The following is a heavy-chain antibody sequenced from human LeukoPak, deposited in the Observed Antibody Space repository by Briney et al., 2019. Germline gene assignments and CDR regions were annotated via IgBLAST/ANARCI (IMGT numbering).Heavy chain of an antibody. Sequence: GGSLRLSCAASGFTFSSYSMNWVRQAPGKGLEWVSYMSSSSSTIYYADSVKGRFTISRDNAKNSLYLQMNSLRAEDTAVYYCARDSIYYYDSSGYYGPFDYWGQGTLVTVSS. CDR3: ARDSIYYYDSSGYYGPFDY. D-gene: IGHD3-22*01. J-gene: IGHJ4*02. CDR2: MSSSSSTI. V-gene: IGHV3-48*01. CDR1: GFTFSSYS.